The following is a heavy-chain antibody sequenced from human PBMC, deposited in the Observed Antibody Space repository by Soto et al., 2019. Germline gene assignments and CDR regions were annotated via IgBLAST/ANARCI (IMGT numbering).Heavy chain of an antibody. CDR3: ARQRSPVIAAAVTLFVREFDP. J-gene: IGHJ5*02. D-gene: IGHD6-13*01. Sequence: SETLSLTCTVSGGSISSGGYYWSWIRQHPGKGLEWIGYIYYSGSTYYNPSLKSRVTISVDTSKNQFSLKLSSVTAADTAVYYCARQRSPVIAAAVTLFVREFDPWGQGTLVTVSS. V-gene: IGHV4-31*03. CDR2: IYYSGST. CDR1: GGSISSGGYY.